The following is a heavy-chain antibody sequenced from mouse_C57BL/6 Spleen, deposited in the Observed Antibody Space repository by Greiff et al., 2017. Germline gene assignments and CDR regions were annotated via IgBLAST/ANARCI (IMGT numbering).Heavy chain of an antibody. Sequence: VQLQQSGAELMKPGASVKLSCKATGYTFTGYWIEWVKQRPGHGLEWIGEILPGSGSTNYNEKFKGKATLTAEKSSSTAYMQLSSLTSEDSAVYFCARTLDYYAMDYWGQGTSVTVSS. J-gene: IGHJ4*01. CDR2: ILPGSGST. CDR1: GYTFTGYW. V-gene: IGHV1-9*01. CDR3: ARTLDYYAMDY.